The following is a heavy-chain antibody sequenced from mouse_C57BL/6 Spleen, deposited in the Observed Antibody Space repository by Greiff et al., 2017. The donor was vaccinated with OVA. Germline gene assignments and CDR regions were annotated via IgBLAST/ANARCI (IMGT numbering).Heavy chain of an antibody. CDR1: GYTFTDYY. J-gene: IGHJ2*01. D-gene: IGHD1-1*01. CDR3: ARSGYGSSSYFDY. CDR2: INPNNGGT. V-gene: IGHV1-26*01. Sequence: VQLQQSGPELVKPGASVKISCKASGYTFTDYYMNWVKQSHGKSLEWIGDINPNNGGTSYNQKFKGKATLTVDKSSSPAYMELRSLTSEDSAVYYCARSGYGSSSYFDYWGQGTTLTVSS.